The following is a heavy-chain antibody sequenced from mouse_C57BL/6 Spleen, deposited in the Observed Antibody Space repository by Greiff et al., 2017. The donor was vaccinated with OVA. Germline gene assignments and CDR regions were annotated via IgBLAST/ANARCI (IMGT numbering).Heavy chain of an antibody. D-gene: IGHD3-2*02. CDR3: ARDEALEGYFDV. V-gene: IGHV3-1*01. J-gene: IGHJ1*03. CDR2: ISYSGST. CDR1: GYSITSGYD. Sequence: DVKLQESGPGMVKPSQSLSLTCTVTGYSITSGYDWHWIRHFPGNKLEWMGYISYSGSTNYNPSLKSRISITHDTSKNHFFLKLNSVTTEDTATYYCARDEALEGYFDVWGTGTTVTVSS.